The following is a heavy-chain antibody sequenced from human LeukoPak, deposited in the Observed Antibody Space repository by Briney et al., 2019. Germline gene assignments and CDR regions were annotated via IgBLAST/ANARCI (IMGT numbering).Heavy chain of an antibody. V-gene: IGHV1-69*13. J-gene: IGHJ6*04. CDR3: ARCKCSSTSCYGGGYYYGMDV. CDR1: GGTFSSYA. CDR2: IIPIFGTA. D-gene: IGHD2-2*01. Sequence: SVKVSCKASGGTFSSYAISWVRQAPGQGLEWMGGIIPIFGTANYAQKFQGRVTITADESTSTAYMELSSLRSEDTSVYYCARCKCSSTSCYGGGYYYGMDVWGKGTTVTVSS.